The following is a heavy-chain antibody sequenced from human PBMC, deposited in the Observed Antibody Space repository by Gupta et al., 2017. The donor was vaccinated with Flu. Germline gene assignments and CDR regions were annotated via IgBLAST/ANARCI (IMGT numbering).Heavy chain of an antibody. J-gene: IGHJ4*02. Sequence: QVQLVQSGAEVKEPGSSVRVSCKVSGDTFSSYTFHWVRLAPGLGPQWMGRTIPVLSMANFAQKFQGRVMITADKSTGTAYMDLSNLRSDDTAIYYCVASYGSGDSPCEYWGQGNLVNVS. CDR2: TIPVLSMA. CDR1: GDTFSSYT. D-gene: IGHD3-10*01. V-gene: IGHV1-69*02. CDR3: VASYGSGDSPCEY.